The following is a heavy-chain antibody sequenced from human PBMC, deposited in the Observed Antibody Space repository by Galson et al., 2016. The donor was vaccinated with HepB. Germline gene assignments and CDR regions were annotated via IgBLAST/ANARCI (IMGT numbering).Heavy chain of an antibody. D-gene: IGHD3-10*02. J-gene: IGHJ3*01. CDR3: ARKIRTYYVGAFDL. CDR1: GFIFGDHA. CDR2: INWNGDTT. V-gene: IGHV3-20*04. Sequence: GSLRLSCAASGFIFGDHAMTWVRQGPGKGLEWVSGINWNGDTTNYGDFVKGRFSISRDNAKKSLYLQMNNLRVEDTALYFCARKIRTYYVGAFDLWGQGTMVTVSS.